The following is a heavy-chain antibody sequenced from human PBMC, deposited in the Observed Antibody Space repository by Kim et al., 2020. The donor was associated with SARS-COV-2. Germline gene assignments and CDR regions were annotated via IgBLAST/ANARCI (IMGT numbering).Heavy chain of an antibody. V-gene: IGHV3-30-3*01. Sequence: GGSLRLSCAASGFTFSSYAMHWVRQAPGKGLEWVAVISYDGSNKYYADSVKGRFTISRDNSKNTLYLQMNSLRAEDTAVYYCARDRGLVIDYWGQGTLVTVSS. CDR3: ARDRGLVIDY. CDR1: GFTFSSYA. D-gene: IGHD3-9*01. CDR2: ISYDGSNK. J-gene: IGHJ4*02.